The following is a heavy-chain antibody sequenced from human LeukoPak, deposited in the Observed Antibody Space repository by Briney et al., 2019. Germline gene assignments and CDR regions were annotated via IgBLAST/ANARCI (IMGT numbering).Heavy chain of an antibody. J-gene: IGHJ6*03. CDR3: ARVEAVAGTSLNYYYYYMDV. CDR2: IYYSGST. D-gene: IGHD6-13*01. CDR1: GGSISSSSYY. Sequence: SETLSLTCTVSGGSISSSSYYGGWIRQPPGKGLEWIGSIYYSGSTYYNPSLKSRVTISVDTSKNQFSLKLSSVTAADTALYYCARVEAVAGTSLNYYYYYMDVWGKGTTATVSS. V-gene: IGHV4-39*07.